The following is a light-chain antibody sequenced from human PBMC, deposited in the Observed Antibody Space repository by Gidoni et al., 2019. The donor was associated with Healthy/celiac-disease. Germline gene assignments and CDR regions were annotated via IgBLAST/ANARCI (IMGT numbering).Light chain of an antibody. CDR3: QTWGTGIHWV. CDR1: SGHSSYA. Sequence: QLVLTQSPSASASLGASVKLTCTLSSGHSSYATAWHQQQPEKGPRYLMKLNSDGSHSKGDGIPDRFSGSSSGAERYLTISSLQSEDEADYYCQTWGTGIHWVLGGGTKLTV. V-gene: IGLV4-69*01. J-gene: IGLJ3*02. CDR2: LNSDGSH.